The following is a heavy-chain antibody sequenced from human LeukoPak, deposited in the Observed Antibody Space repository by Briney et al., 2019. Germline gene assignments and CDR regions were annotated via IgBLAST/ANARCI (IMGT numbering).Heavy chain of an antibody. D-gene: IGHD6-13*01. V-gene: IGHV3-21*01. CDR2: ISSSSSYI. Sequence: GGSLRLSCAASGFTFSSYSMNWVRQAPGKGLEGVSSISSSSSYIYYADSVKGRFTISRDNAKNSLYLQMNSLRAEDPAVYYCARVRNGAAAGRHYYYMDVWGKGTTVTVSS. CDR1: GFTFSSYS. CDR3: ARVRNGAAAGRHYYYMDV. J-gene: IGHJ6*03.